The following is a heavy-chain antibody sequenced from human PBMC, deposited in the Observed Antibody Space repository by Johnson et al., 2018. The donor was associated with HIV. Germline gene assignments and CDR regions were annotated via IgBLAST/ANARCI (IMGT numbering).Heavy chain of an antibody. CDR3: AKSAPELAGIVGATGAFDI. Sequence: VQLLESGGGLVQPGGSLRLSCAASGFTFSSYAMSWVRQAPGKGLAWVSAISGSGGSTYSADSVKDRSTISRDNSKNTLSLQMNSLRAEDTAVYYCAKSAPELAGIVGATGAFDIWGQGTMVTVSS. V-gene: IGHV3-23*01. CDR2: ISGSGGST. D-gene: IGHD1-26*01. J-gene: IGHJ3*02. CDR1: GFTFSSYA.